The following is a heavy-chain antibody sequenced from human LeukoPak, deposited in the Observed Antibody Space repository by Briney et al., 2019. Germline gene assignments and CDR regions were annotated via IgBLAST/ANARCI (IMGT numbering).Heavy chain of an antibody. V-gene: IGHV3-7*04. D-gene: IGHD4-17*01. CDR2: IKPDEREE. Sequence: PGGSLRLSCAASGFTFSDAWMTWVRQAPGKGLEWVANIKPDEREEYYLDSVKGRFTISRDNTENSLSLQMSSLRAEDTAIYYCARGATMTTWNAFDIWGQGTMVTVSS. J-gene: IGHJ3*02. CDR1: GFTFSDAW. CDR3: ARGATMTTWNAFDI.